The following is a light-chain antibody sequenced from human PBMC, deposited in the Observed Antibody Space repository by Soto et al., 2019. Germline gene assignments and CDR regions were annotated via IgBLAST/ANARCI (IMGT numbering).Light chain of an antibody. J-gene: IGLJ1*01. Sequence: QAVVTQEPSLTVSPGGTVTLTCGSSTGAVTSGHYPYWFQQKPGQAPRTLIYDTSNKHSWTPARFSGSLLGGEAALTLSGAQPEDEAEYYCLLSYSGARTYVFGTGTKLTVL. CDR3: LLSYSGARTYV. CDR1: TGAVTSGHY. CDR2: DTS. V-gene: IGLV7-46*01.